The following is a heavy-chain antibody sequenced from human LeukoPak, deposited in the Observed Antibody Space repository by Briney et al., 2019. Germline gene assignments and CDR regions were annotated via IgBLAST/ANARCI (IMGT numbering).Heavy chain of an antibody. J-gene: IGHJ4*02. CDR1: GYTFTGYY. D-gene: IGHD2-15*01. V-gene: IGHV1-2*02. Sequence: ASVKVSCTASGYTFTGYYMHWVRQAPGQGLEWMGWINPNSGGTNYAQKLQGRVTMTTDTSTTTAYMHLRSLRSDDTAVHYCARDRSGGSSFDYCGQGTLVTVSS. CDR3: ARDRSGGSSFDY. CDR2: INPNSGGT.